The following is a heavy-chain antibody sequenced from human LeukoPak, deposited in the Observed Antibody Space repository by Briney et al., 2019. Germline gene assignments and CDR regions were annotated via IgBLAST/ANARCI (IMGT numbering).Heavy chain of an antibody. V-gene: IGHV4-38-2*01. CDR3: ASERKWLRLVDY. J-gene: IGHJ4*02. CDR2: IYHSGST. Sequence: SETLSLTCAVSGYSISSGYYWGWIRQPPGQGLEWIGSIYHSGSTYYNPSLKSRVTISVDTSKNQFSLKLRSVTAADTAVYYCASERKWLRLVDYWGQGTLVTVSS. CDR1: GYSISSGYY. D-gene: IGHD5-12*01.